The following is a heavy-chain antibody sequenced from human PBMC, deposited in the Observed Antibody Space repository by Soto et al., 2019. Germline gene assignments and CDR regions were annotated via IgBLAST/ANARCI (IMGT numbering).Heavy chain of an antibody. V-gene: IGHV1-18*04. J-gene: IGHJ4*01. CDR3: ARVVKAGDYGDYGRYYFDY. Sequence: QVQLVQSGAEVKKPGASVKVSCKASGYTFTTYGITWVRQAPGQGLEWMGWIRAYSGNTNYAQKRQGRLTVTTDTSTNTAYMDLRSLRSDDTAVYYCARVVKAGDYGDYGRYYFDYWGHGTLVAVSS. D-gene: IGHD4-17*01. CDR1: GYTFTTYG. CDR2: IRAYSGNT.